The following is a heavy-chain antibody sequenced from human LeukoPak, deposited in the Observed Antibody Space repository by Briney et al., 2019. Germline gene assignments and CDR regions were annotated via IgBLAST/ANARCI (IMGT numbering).Heavy chain of an antibody. J-gene: IGHJ4*02. V-gene: IGHV3-11*01. D-gene: IGHD3-9*01. Sequence: PGGSLRLSCAASGFTFSDYYVSWIRQAPGKGLEGVSYISSSGSTIYYADSVKGRFTISRDNAKNSLYLQMNSLRAEDTAVYYCARTSTGGSDYDILTGYYNRRGAFDYWGQGTLVTVSS. CDR1: GFTFSDYY. CDR2: ISSSGSTI. CDR3: ARTSTGGSDYDILTGYYNRRGAFDY.